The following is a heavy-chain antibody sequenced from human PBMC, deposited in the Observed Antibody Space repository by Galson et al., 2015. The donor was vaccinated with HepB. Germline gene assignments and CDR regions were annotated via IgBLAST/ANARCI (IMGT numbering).Heavy chain of an antibody. CDR2: ISSDGVTK. Sequence: SLRLSCAASGFTFSDSYMSWIRQAPGKGPEWVSYISSDGVTKYYTDSVKGRFTISRDNAKNSLYLQMNSLRGDDTAVYYCARSAGWFHPWGQGTLVVVSS. D-gene: IGHD3-10*01. CDR1: GFTFSDSY. CDR3: ARSAGWFHP. V-gene: IGHV3-11*01. J-gene: IGHJ5*02.